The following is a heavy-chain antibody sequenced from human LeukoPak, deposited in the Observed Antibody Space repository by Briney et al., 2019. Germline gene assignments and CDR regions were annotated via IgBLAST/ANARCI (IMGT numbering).Heavy chain of an antibody. CDR1: GGSISSSNW. J-gene: IGHJ4*02. Sequence: SETLSLTCAVSGGSISSSNWWSWVRQPPGKGLEWIGEIYYSGSTNYNPSLKSRVTISVDKSKNQFSLKLSSVTAADTAVYYCASADTGTRYYFDYWGQGTLVTVSS. CDR2: IYYSGST. CDR3: ASADTGTRYYFDY. D-gene: IGHD1-14*01. V-gene: IGHV4-4*02.